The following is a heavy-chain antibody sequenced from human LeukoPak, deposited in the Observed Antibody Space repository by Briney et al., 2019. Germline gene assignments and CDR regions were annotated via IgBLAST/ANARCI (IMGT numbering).Heavy chain of an antibody. CDR3: ARGSCYDSSGYYFNYYYYYYGMDV. D-gene: IGHD3-22*01. CDR1: GYTFTSYD. CDR2: MNPNSGNT. Sequence: ASVKVSCKASGYTFTSYDINWVRQATGQGLEWMGWMNPNSGNTGYAQKFQGRVTMTRNTSISTAYMELSSLRSEDTAVYYCARGSCYDSSGYYFNYYYYYYGMDVWGQGTTVTVSS. V-gene: IGHV1-8*01. J-gene: IGHJ6*02.